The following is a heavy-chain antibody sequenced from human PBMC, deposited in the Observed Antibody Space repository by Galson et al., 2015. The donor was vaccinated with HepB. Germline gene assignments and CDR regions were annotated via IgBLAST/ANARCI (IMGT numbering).Heavy chain of an antibody. CDR2: ISGSGSNT. V-gene: IGHV3-23*01. CDR3: AKTGPLYFES. CDR1: GFTFSSYA. J-gene: IGHJ4*02. Sequence: SLRLSCAASGFTFSSYAMNWVRQAPGQGLEWVSTISGSGSNTFYADSVKGRFTISRDNSENTLYLQMNSLRAEDTAVYYCAKTGPLYFESWGQGTLVTVSS.